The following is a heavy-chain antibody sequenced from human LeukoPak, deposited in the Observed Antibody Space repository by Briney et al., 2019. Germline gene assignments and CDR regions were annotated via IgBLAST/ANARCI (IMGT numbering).Heavy chain of an antibody. Sequence: PSETLSLTCTVSGGSISSSSYYWSWIRQPPGKGLEWIGSIYYSGSTYYNPSLKSRVTISVDTSKNQFSLKLSSVTAADTAVYYCARSDPLRYFDYHEYFDYWGQGTLVTVSS. CDR3: ARSDPLRYFDYHEYFDY. D-gene: IGHD3-9*01. V-gene: IGHV4-39*01. CDR2: IYYSGST. J-gene: IGHJ4*02. CDR1: GGSISSSSYY.